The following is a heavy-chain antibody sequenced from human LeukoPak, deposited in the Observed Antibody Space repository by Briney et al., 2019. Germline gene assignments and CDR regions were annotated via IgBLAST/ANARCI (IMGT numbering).Heavy chain of an antibody. CDR1: GYTFTGYY. Sequence: ASVKVSCKPSGYTFTGYYLHWVRQAPGQAFEWMGWMNPNTGATMYSQKFQGRVTMSRDTSISTAYMDLNSLRSDDSAVYHCARDRVGSGWPRPFYFEFWGQGSLVTVSS. CDR2: MNPNTGAT. D-gene: IGHD6-19*01. V-gene: IGHV1-2*02. J-gene: IGHJ4*02. CDR3: ARDRVGSGWPRPFYFEF.